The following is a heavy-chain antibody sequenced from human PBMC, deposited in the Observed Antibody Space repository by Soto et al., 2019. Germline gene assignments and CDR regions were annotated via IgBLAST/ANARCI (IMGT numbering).Heavy chain of an antibody. CDR2: ISAYNGNK. Sequence: QVQLVQSGAEVKKHGASVQVSCKASGYTFTSYGISWVRQDPGQGIEWMGWISAYNGNKNYAQKLQGRVTMTTDTTTSTSYMELRSLISDDTAVYYCARDPDFWSGYADYWGQGTLVTVSS. CDR3: ARDPDFWSGYADY. V-gene: IGHV1-18*04. J-gene: IGHJ4*02. D-gene: IGHD3-3*01. CDR1: GYTFTSYG.